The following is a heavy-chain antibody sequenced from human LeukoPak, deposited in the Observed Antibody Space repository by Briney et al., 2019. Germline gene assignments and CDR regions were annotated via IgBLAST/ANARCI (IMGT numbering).Heavy chain of an antibody. J-gene: IGHJ6*02. CDR3: ARVGPLNRPGYYGMDV. D-gene: IGHD1/OR15-1a*01. V-gene: IGHV1-18*04. Sequence: GASVKVSCKASGYTFTSYYMHWVRQAPGQGLEWMGWISAYNGNTNYAQKLQGRVTMTTDTSTSTAYMELRSLRSDDTAVYYCARVGPLNRPGYYGMDVWGQGTTVTVSS. CDR1: GYTFTSYY. CDR2: ISAYNGNT.